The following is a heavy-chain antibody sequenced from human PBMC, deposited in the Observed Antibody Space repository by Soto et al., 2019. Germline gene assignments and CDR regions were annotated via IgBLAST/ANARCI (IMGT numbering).Heavy chain of an antibody. V-gene: IGHV1-8*01. CDR1: GYTFTSYD. CDR2: MNPNSGNT. J-gene: IGHJ3*02. Sequence: GASVKVSCKASGYTFTSYDINWVRQATGQGLEWMGWMNPNSGNTGYAQKFQGRVTMTRNTSISTAYMELSRLRSDDTAVYYCARDNRRITFGGVIVKTGAFDIWGQGTMVTVSS. D-gene: IGHD3-16*02. CDR3: ARDNRRITFGGVIVKTGAFDI.